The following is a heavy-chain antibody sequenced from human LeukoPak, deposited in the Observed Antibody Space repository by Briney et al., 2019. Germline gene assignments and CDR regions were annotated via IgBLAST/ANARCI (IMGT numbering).Heavy chain of an antibody. V-gene: IGHV3-23*01. J-gene: IGHJ4*02. D-gene: IGHD1-26*01. CDR3: AQRSYTWDY. CDR2: ISGSGGST. Sequence: GGSLRLSCAVSGFNFNDAWMSWVRQAPGKGLEWVSAISGSGGSTYYADSVKGRFTITRDNSKNTLYLQMNSLRAEDTAVYYCAQRSYTWDYWGQGTLVTVSS. CDR1: GFNFNDAW.